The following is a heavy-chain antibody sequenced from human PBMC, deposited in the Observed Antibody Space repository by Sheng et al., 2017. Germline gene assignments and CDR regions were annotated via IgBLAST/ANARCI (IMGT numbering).Heavy chain of an antibody. D-gene: IGHD5-12*01. CDR1: GFTFSSYA. CDR3: ARDVGYDYYFDY. Sequence: QVQLVESGGGVVQPGRSLRLSCAASGFTFSSYAMHWVRQAPGKGLEWVAVISYDGSNKYYADSVKGRFTISRDNSKNTLYLQMNSLRAEDTAVYYCARDVGYDYYFDYWGQGTLVTVSS. J-gene: IGHJ4*02. CDR2: ISYDGSNK. V-gene: IGHV3-30*04.